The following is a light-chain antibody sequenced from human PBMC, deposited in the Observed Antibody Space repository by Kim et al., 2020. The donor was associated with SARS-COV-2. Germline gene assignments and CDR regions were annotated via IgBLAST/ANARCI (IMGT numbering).Light chain of an antibody. J-gene: IGKJ5*01. V-gene: IGKV3-11*01. CDR3: HQRSDWPPT. CDR1: QSVRSY. Sequence: EIVLTQSPATLSLSPGERVTLSCRASQSVRSYLVWYQQKPGQAPRLLFYDASKRATGIPARFCGSGSGTDFTLTISSLEPEDFAVYYCHQRSDWPPTFGQGTRLEIK. CDR2: DAS.